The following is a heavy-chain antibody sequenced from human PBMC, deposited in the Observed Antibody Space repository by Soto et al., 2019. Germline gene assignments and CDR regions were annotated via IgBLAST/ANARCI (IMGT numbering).Heavy chain of an antibody. CDR3: ARTPAVVDRRYYSSYYRMDV. J-gene: IGHJ6*02. V-gene: IGHV2-70*01. Sequence: SGPTLVNPTQTLTLTCTFSGFSLSTSGMCVSWIRQPPGKALEWLALIDWDDDKYYSTSLKTRLTISKDTSKNQVVLTMTNMDPVDTATYYCARTPAVVDRRYYSSYYRMDVWGQGTTVTVSS. D-gene: IGHD2-2*01. CDR2: IDWDDDK. CDR1: GFSLSTSGMC.